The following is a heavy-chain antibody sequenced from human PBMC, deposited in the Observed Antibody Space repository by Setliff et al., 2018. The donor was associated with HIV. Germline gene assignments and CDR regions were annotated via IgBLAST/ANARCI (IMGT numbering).Heavy chain of an antibody. CDR1: GVSISSYY. J-gene: IGHJ6*03. CDR2: IYASGII. V-gene: IGHV4-4*07. Sequence: SETLSLTCTVSGVSISSYYWSWIRQPAGKGLEWVGRIYASGIINYNPSLKSRVTMSADTSKNQFSLKLTSVTAADTAVYYCASIIRGSEDYYYYYYMDVWGKGTSVTVSS. CDR3: ASIIRGSEDYYYYYYMDV. D-gene: IGHD3-10*01.